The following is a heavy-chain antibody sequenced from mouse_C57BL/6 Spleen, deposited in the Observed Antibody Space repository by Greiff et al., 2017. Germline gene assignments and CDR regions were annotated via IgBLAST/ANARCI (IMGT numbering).Heavy chain of an antibody. CDR3: ASEAYYDYFDY. J-gene: IGHJ2*01. CDR2: IHPGDGDT. V-gene: IGHV1-82*01. Sequence: VQLQQSGPELVKPGASVKISCKASGYAFSSSWMNWVKQRPGKGLEWIGRIHPGDGDTNYNGKFKGKATLTAVKTSSTAYMQLSSLTSEDSAVYFCASEAYYDYFDYWGQGTTLTVSS. CDR1: GYAFSSSW. D-gene: IGHD2-10*01.